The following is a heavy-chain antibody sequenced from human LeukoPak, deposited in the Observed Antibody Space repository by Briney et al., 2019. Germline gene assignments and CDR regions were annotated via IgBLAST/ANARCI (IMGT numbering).Heavy chain of an antibody. CDR2: IQPGDSGT. V-gene: IGHV5-51*01. CDR1: EYNFINYW. J-gene: IGHJ4*02. D-gene: IGHD6-13*01. Sequence: AGESLKISCKGSEYNFINYWIGWVRQMPGKGLEWMGIIQPGDSGTRYSPSSQGQVTISADKSISTAFLQWNSLKASDTAMYYCARWPRGATAAYFDYWGQGTLVTVSS. CDR3: ARWPRGATAAYFDY.